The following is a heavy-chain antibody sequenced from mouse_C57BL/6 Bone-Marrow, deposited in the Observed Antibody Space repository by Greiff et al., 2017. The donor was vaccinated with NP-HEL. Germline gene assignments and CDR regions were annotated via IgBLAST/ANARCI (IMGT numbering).Heavy chain of an antibody. Sequence: EVKLQESGPGLVKPSQSLSLTCSVTGYSITSGYYWNWIRQFPGNKLEWMGYISYDGSNNYNPSLKNRISITRDTSKNQFFLKLNSVTTEDTATYYCARDHDYYYAMDYWGQGTSVTVSS. D-gene: IGHD2-4*01. J-gene: IGHJ4*01. CDR1: GYSITSGYY. CDR3: ARDHDYYYAMDY. V-gene: IGHV3-6*01. CDR2: ISYDGSN.